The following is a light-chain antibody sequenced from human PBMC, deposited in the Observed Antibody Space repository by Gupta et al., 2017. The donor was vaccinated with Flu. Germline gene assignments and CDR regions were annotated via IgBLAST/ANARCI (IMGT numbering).Light chain of an antibody. CDR2: EVH. Sequence: QSALTQPPSASGSPGQSVTISCTGTTSDLGDYNFISWYQHHPGKAPKLMIYEVHKRPSGVPDRFSGSKSGNTASLTVSGLQVEDEADYYCCSYAGSNNLVVGGGTKLTVL. J-gene: IGLJ3*02. CDR3: CSYAGSNNLV. CDR1: TSDLGDYNF. V-gene: IGLV2-8*01.